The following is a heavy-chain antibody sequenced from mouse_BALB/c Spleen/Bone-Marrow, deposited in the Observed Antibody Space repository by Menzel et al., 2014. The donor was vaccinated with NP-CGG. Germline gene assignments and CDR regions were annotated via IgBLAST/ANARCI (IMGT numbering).Heavy chain of an antibody. CDR3: ARLYYYGNFAY. J-gene: IGHJ2*01. V-gene: IGHV4-1*02. D-gene: IGHD1-1*01. CDR2: INPDSSTI. Sequence: EVQGVESGGGLVQPGGSLKLSCAASGFDFSRYWMSWVRQAPGRGLEWIGEINPDSSTINYTPSLKDKFIISRDNAKNTLYLQMSKVRSEDTALYYCARLYYYGNFAYWGQGTTLTVSS. CDR1: GFDFSRYW.